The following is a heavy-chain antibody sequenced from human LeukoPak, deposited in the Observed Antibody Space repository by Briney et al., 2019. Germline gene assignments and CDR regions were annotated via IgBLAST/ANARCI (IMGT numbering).Heavy chain of an antibody. J-gene: IGHJ3*02. Sequence: PSETLSLTCTVSGGSISSGGYYWSWIRQPPGKGLEWIGEIYHSGSTNYNPSLKSRVTISVDKSKNQFSLKLSSVTAADTAVYYCARDYDILTGHIPGDSDAFDIWGQGTMVTVSS. D-gene: IGHD3-9*01. CDR1: GGSISSGGYY. CDR2: IYHSGST. CDR3: ARDYDILTGHIPGDSDAFDI. V-gene: IGHV4-61*08.